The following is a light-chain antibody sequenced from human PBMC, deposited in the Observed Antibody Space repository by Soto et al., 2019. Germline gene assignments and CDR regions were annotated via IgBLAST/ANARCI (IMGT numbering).Light chain of an antibody. J-gene: IGKJ5*01. CDR3: QQYGSPPIT. CDR1: QPIASN. CDR2: GTS. Sequence: EILMTQSPATMSVSPGERATLSCRASQPIASNVAWYQQRPGQPPRLLMSGTSNRATGTPDRFSGSGSGTDFTLTISRLEPEDFAVYYCQQYGSPPITFGQGTRLEI. V-gene: IGKV3-20*01.